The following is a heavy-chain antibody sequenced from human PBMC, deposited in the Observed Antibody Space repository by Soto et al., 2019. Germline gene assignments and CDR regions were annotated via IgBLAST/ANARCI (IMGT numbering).Heavy chain of an antibody. V-gene: IGHV1-69*01. J-gene: IGHJ4*02. Sequence: QVQLMQSGTEVKKPGSSVNVSCKTSGGTFRSYAISWVRQAPGQGLEWMGVIVPIFGTANYAQKFQGRVRIAAEEATSTAYMELSSLRSEDTAVYYCASGGSSVWYGGVFDYWGQGTLVTVSS. CDR1: GGTFRSYA. CDR3: ASGGSSVWYGGVFDY. D-gene: IGHD6-19*01. CDR2: IVPIFGTA.